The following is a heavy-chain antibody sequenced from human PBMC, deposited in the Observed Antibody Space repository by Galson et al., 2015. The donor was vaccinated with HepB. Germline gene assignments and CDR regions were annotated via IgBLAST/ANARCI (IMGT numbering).Heavy chain of an antibody. D-gene: IGHD5-24*01. Sequence: TLSLTCTVSGGSISSGGYYWSWIRQHPGKGLEWIGYIYYSGSTYYNPSLKSRVTISVDTSKNQFSLKLSSVTAADTAVYYCARDPPMAHGYGMDVWGQGTTVTVSS. CDR3: ARDPPMAHGYGMDV. J-gene: IGHJ6*02. V-gene: IGHV4-31*03. CDR1: GGSISSGGYY. CDR2: IYYSGST.